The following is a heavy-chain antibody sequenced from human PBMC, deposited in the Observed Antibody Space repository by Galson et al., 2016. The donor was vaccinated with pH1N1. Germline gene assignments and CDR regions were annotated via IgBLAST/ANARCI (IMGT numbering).Heavy chain of an antibody. CDR2: IHYSGFT. J-gene: IGHJ4*02. Sequence: FYGGWIRQPPGKGLEWIGNIHYSGFTHYNSSLQSRVTISVDTSENQFSLRLSSVTAADTAVYYCARLMRGSYPDPLYYFDFWGQGTLVTVSS. CDR3: ARLMRGSYPDPLYYFDF. D-gene: IGHD1-26*01. CDR1: FY. V-gene: IGHV4-39*01.